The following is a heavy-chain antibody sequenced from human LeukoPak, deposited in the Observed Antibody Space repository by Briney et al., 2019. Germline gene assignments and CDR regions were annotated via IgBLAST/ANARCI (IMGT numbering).Heavy chain of an antibody. CDR2: LFNGGSN. Sequence: SETLSLNCTVSGGTISGFCWIWIRQSPGKGLVWIGFLFNGGSNNYNPSLKSRTIISVDTSKNQFSLLLSLGSAADTAVYYCGRQELPGYFDLWGRGTLVTVSS. V-gene: IGHV4-59*08. D-gene: IGHD3-10*01. CDR1: GGTISGFC. CDR3: GRQELPGYFDL. J-gene: IGHJ2*01.